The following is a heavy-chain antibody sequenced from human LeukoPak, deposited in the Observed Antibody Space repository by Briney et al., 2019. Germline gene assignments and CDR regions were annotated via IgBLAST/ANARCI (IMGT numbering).Heavy chain of an antibody. D-gene: IGHD4-23*01. CDR3: AKDITRYGGNAVDY. CDR1: GLTFSTYG. J-gene: IGHJ4*02. CDR2: IRSDGSSE. V-gene: IGHV3-30*02. Sequence: HPGRSLRLSCAASGLTFSTYGTHWVRQAPGKGLEWVAVIRSDGSSEYYADSVKGRFTISRDNSKNTLYLQMNSLRAEDTAVYYCAKDITRYGGNAVDYWGQGTLVTVSS.